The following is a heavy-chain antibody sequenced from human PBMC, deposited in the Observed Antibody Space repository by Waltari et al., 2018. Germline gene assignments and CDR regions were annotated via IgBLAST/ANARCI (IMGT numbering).Heavy chain of an antibody. J-gene: IGHJ5*02. V-gene: IGHV1-69-2*01. CDR3: STFHITVFGVPQFDP. CDR2: VDPEDGLI. D-gene: IGHD3-3*01. CDR1: GYTFTDYY. Sequence: EVQLVQSGAEVKKPGATVKISCKISGYTFTDYYIHWVQQAPGKGLEWMGLVDPEDGLIIYAEKFQGRVTITADTSIDTAYMELSSLRSEDTAVYYCSTFHITVFGVPQFDPWGQGTLVTVSS.